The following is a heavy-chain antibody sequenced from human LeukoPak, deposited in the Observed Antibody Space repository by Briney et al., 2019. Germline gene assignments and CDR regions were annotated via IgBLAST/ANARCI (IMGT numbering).Heavy chain of an antibody. D-gene: IGHD4-17*01. CDR1: GGSISSNSYY. V-gene: IGHV4-39*01. CDR3: ARHYDYFDY. Sequence: SETLSLTCTVSGGSISSNSYYWGWIRQPPGTGLEWIGSIYYSVSTYYNPSLKSRVTISVDTSKNQFSLNLNSVTAADTAVYHCARHYDYFDYWGQGTLVTVSS. CDR2: IYYSVST. J-gene: IGHJ4*02.